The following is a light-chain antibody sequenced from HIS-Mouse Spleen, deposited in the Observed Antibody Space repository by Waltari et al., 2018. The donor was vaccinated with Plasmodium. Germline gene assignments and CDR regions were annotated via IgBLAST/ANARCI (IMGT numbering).Light chain of an antibody. CDR3: QVWDSSSDHPDVV. J-gene: IGLJ2*01. CDR1: NIGSKS. CDR2: DDG. V-gene: IGLV3-21*03. Sequence: SYVLTQPPSVSVAPGKTARITCGGNNIGSKSVHWYQQKPGQAPVLVVYDDGDRPSGVRERCTGSNSGNTATLTVSRVEAGDEADDCCQVWDSSSDHPDVVFGGGTKLTVL.